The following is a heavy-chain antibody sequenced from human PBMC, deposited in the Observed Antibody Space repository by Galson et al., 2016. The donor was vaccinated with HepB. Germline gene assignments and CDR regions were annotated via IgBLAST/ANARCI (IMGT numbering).Heavy chain of an antibody. CDR1: GASISSFY. Sequence: SETLSLTCSVSGASISSFYWSWIRQPPGKGLEWIGYGYYIGSTTYNPSLKSRVTISVDTSKNQISLNVTSATAADTAVYYCARFIASPWNDYYYYGMDVWGKGTAVTVSS. V-gene: IGHV4-59*01. J-gene: IGHJ6*04. CDR3: ARFIASPWNDYYYYGMDV. D-gene: IGHD1-1*01. CDR2: GYYIGST.